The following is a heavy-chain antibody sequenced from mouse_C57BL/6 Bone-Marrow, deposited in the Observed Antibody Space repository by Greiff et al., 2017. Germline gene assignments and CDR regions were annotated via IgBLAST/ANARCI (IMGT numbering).Heavy chain of an antibody. CDR2: INSDGGST. J-gene: IGHJ1*03. Sequence: EVNVVASGGGLVQPGESLKLSCESNEYEFPSHDMSWVRKTPEKRLELVAAINSDGGSTYYPDTMERRFIISRDNTKKTLYLQMSSLRSEDTSLYYCARQRYSNYSYWYFDVWGTGTTVTVSS. D-gene: IGHD2-5*01. V-gene: IGHV5-2*01. CDR1: EYEFPSHD. CDR3: ARQRYSNYSYWYFDV.